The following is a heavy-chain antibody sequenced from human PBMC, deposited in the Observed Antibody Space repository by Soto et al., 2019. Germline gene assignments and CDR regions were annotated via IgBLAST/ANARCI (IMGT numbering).Heavy chain of an antibody. V-gene: IGHV3-30*18. Sequence: GGSLRLSCAASGFTFSSYGMHWVRQAPGKGLEWVAVISYDGSNKYYADSVKGRFTISRDNSKNTLYLQMNSLRAEDTAVYYCAKPRTITFGGVIAPNAFDIWGQGTMVTVSS. D-gene: IGHD3-16*02. CDR3: AKPRTITFGGVIAPNAFDI. J-gene: IGHJ3*02. CDR2: ISYDGSNK. CDR1: GFTFSSYG.